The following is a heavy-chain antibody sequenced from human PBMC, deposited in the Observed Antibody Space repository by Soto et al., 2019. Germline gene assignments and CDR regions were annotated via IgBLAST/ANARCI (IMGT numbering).Heavy chain of an antibody. CDR2: INDSGNI. V-gene: IGHV4-34*01. J-gene: IGHJ6*03. CDR3: ARGVILWFGELSRRGGYYYYMDV. D-gene: IGHD3-10*01. CDR1: GGSFSGYQ. Sequence: QVQLQQWGAGLLKPSETLSLTCAVYGGSFSGYQWTWIRQTPGKGLEWIGEINDSGNINYNPSLKSRVTIVVGTAKKQICLKLSSVTAADTAVYYCARGVILWFGELSRRGGYYYYMDVWGKGTTVTVSS.